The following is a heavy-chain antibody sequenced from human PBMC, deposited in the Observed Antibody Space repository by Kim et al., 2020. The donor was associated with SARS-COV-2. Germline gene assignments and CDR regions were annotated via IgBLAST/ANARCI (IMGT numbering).Heavy chain of an antibody. D-gene: IGHD6-19*01. CDR3: ARDLVSAVALDY. Sequence: NYPDSVKGRFTISRDNAKNSLYLQMNRLRAEDTAVYYCARDLVSAVALDYWGQGTLVTVSS. V-gene: IGHV3-11*05. J-gene: IGHJ4*02.